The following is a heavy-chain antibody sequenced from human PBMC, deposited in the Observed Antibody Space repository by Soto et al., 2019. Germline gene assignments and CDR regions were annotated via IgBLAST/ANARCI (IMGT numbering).Heavy chain of an antibody. D-gene: IGHD1-20*01. Sequence: ASVKVSCKASGYTFTSYGISWVRQAPGQGLEWMGWISAYNGNTNYAQKLQGRVTMTTDTSTSTAYMELRSLRSDDTAVYYCARVDCITGTKTRAGYYYYYMDVWGKGTTVTVSS. J-gene: IGHJ6*03. CDR2: ISAYNGNT. CDR1: GYTFTSYG. V-gene: IGHV1-18*01. CDR3: ARVDCITGTKTRAGYYYYYMDV.